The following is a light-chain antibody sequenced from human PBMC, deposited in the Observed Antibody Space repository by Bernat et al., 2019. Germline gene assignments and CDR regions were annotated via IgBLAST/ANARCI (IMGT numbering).Light chain of an antibody. V-gene: IGKV1-39*01. CDR3: QQSYSTPFSNT. Sequence: DIQMTQSPSSLSASVGDRVTITCRASQSISSYLNWYQQKPGKAPKLLIYAASSLQSGVPSRFSGSGSGTDFTLTISSLQPEDFATYYCQQSYSTPFSNTFGQGTKLEIK. CDR2: AAS. CDR1: QSISSY. J-gene: IGKJ2*01.